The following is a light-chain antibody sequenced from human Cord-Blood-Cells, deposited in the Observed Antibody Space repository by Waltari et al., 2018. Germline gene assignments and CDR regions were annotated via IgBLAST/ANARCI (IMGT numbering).Light chain of an antibody. V-gene: IGKV1-39*01. CDR1: QSISSY. CDR2: AAS. J-gene: IGKJ2*03. Sequence: DIQMTQSPSSLSASVGDRVTITCRASQSISSYLNWYQQKPGKAPKLLIYAASSWQSGVPSRFSGSGSGTDFTLTISSLQPEDFATYYCQQSYSTHHSFGQGTKLEIK. CDR3: QQSYSTHHS.